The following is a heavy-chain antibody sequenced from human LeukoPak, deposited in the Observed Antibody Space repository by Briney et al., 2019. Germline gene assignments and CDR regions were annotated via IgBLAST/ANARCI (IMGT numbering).Heavy chain of an antibody. CDR2: INQDGSDK. CDR3: ARSPPREYDSRCYYYFHFYY. CDR1: GFTFSSYW. J-gene: IGHJ4*02. V-gene: IGHV3-7*01. D-gene: IGHD3-22*01. Sequence: GGSLRLSCAASGFTFSSYWMSWVRQAPGKGLEWVANINQDGSDKYYADSVKGRFTISRDNAKNSLYLQMNSLRAEDTAVYYCARSPPREYDSRCYYYFHFYYRRQGTLVTVSS.